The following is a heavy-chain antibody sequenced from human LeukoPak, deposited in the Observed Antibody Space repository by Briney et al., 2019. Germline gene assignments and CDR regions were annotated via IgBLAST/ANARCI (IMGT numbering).Heavy chain of an antibody. CDR3: AGRGYSYGYVAFDI. Sequence: SETLSLTCTVSGGSISSGSYYWSWIRQPAGKGLEWIGRIYTSGSTNYNPSLKSRVTISVDTSKNQFSLKLSSVTAADTAVYYCAGRGYSYGYVAFDIWGQGTMVTVSS. CDR2: IYTSGST. D-gene: IGHD5-18*01. J-gene: IGHJ3*02. CDR1: GGSISSGSYY. V-gene: IGHV4-61*02.